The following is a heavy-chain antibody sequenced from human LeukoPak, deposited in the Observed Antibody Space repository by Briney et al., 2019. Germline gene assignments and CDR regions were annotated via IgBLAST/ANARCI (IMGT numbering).Heavy chain of an antibody. CDR2: IPYDGSSK. D-gene: IGHD5-24*01. Sequence: HPGGSLRLSCAASGFTFSSYEMNWVRQAPGQGLEWVTFIPYDGSSKYYADSVKGRFTISRDNSKNTLSLQMNSLRAEDTAIYYCANGPTKDGFHYYFDFWGQGTLVTVSS. CDR3: ANGPTKDGFHYYFDF. J-gene: IGHJ4*02. V-gene: IGHV3-30*02. CDR1: GFTFSSYE.